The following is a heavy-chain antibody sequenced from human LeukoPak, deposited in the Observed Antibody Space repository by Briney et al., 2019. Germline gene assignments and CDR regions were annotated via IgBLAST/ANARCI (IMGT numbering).Heavy chain of an antibody. CDR2: IKSKTDGGTT. Sequence: GGSLRLSCAASGFTFSNAWMSWVRQAPGKGLEWVGRIKSKTDGGTTDYAAPVKGRFTISRDDSKNTLYLQMNSLKTEDTAVYYCTTASVTTFIFYYYYYMDVWGKGTTVTVSS. J-gene: IGHJ6*03. CDR1: GFTFSNAW. V-gene: IGHV3-15*01. D-gene: IGHD4-11*01. CDR3: TTASVTTFIFYYYYYMDV.